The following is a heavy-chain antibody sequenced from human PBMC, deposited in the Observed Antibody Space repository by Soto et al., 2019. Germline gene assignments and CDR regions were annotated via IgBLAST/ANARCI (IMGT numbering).Heavy chain of an antibody. V-gene: IGHV1-18*04. D-gene: IGHD5-12*01. CDR1: GYTFTSYC. CDR2: ISAYNGNT. J-gene: IGHJ5*02. CDR3: ARDLAREMATIYHWFDP. Sequence: ASVKVSCKASGYTFTSYCISWVRQAPGQGLEWMGWISAYNGNTNNAQKLQGRVTMTTETSTSTAYMELRGLRSADTAVYYCARDLAREMATIYHWFDPWGQGTLVTVSS.